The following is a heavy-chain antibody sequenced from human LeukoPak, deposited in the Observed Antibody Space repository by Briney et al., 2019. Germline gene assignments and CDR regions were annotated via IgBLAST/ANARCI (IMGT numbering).Heavy chain of an antibody. CDR3: ARDSPHEYSYGLCPPTKRFDP. CDR1: GGSIWSLY. J-gene: IGHJ5*02. Sequence: PSETLSLTCTVSGGSIWSLYWSGMRQPPGKGLEWIGYIYYSGSTNYNPSLKSRVTISVDTSKNQFSLKLSSVTAADTAVYYCARDSPHEYSYGLCPPTKRFDPGAGKPLVTVSS. D-gene: IGHD5-18*01. CDR2: IYYSGST. V-gene: IGHV4-59*11.